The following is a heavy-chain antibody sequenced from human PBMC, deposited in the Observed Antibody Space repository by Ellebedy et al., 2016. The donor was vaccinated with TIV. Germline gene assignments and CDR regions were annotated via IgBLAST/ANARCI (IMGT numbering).Heavy chain of an antibody. D-gene: IGHD4-23*01. Sequence: AASVKVSCKASGYTFTGYYMHWVRQAPGQGLEWMGWINPNSGGTNDAKTFQGRVTMTRDTSISPAYMELSRLRSDDTSVYYCARWDDYGGTYFDYWGQGTLVTVSS. J-gene: IGHJ4*02. CDR3: ARWDDYGGTYFDY. CDR1: GYTFTGYY. V-gene: IGHV1-2*02. CDR2: INPNSGGT.